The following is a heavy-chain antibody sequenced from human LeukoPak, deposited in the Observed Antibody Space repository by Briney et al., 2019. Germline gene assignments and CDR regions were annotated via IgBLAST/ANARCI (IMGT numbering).Heavy chain of an antibody. CDR1: GFTFSTYP. J-gene: IGHJ4*02. Sequence: PGGSLRLSCAASGFTFSTYPMHWVRQAPGKGLEWVAVVADDGKDKHYVESVKGRFTISRGNSKNTLYLQMNSLRVEDTAVYYCARDRHIAGAGYYFDYWGQGTLVTVSS. D-gene: IGHD2-21*01. CDR2: VADDGKDK. CDR3: ARDRHIAGAGYYFDY. V-gene: IGHV3-30*04.